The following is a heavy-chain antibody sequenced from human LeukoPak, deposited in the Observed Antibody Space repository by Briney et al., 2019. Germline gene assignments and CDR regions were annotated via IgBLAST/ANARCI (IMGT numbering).Heavy chain of an antibody. Sequence: GGSLKLSWAASGFTFGSLAMSWVRQAPGKGLEWVSFISGSGDSTYYAGSVKGRYTISRYNSKNTLYLQMNSLRAEDTAVYYCAKAGPRKDYEVDYWGEGTLLTVSS. CDR3: AKAGPRKDYEVDY. D-gene: IGHD4-17*01. CDR1: GFTFGSLA. CDR2: ISGSGDST. V-gene: IGHV3-23*01. J-gene: IGHJ4*02.